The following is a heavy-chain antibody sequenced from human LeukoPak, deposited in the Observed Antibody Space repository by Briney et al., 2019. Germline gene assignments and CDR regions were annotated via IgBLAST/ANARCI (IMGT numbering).Heavy chain of an antibody. V-gene: IGHV3-23*01. J-gene: IGHJ3*02. D-gene: IGHD2-21*01. Sequence: GGSLRLSCAASGFTFSSYGLSWVRQAPGKGLEWVSAISGRGGNTYYVDSVKGRFTISRDNSKSTLFFQLDNVRAEDTAFYYCAKGLRPYFTSDAFDIWGRGTLVTVNS. CDR1: GFTFSSYG. CDR2: ISGRGGNT. CDR3: AKGLRPYFTSDAFDI.